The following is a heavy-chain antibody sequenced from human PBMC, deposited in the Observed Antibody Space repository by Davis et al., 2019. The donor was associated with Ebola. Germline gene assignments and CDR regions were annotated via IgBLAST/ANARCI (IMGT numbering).Heavy chain of an antibody. CDR3: AKSQGGGWADALEI. Sequence: GESLKISCAASGTTFSNYAMHWVRQAPGKGLEWVTVISFEGNTNYSADSVRGRFTVSRDNSKNTLHLHMTSLRPEDTATYYCAKSQGGGWADALEIWGPGTTVIVSS. CDR2: ISFEGNTN. D-gene: IGHD6-19*01. J-gene: IGHJ3*02. V-gene: IGHV3-30*18. CDR1: GTTFSNYA.